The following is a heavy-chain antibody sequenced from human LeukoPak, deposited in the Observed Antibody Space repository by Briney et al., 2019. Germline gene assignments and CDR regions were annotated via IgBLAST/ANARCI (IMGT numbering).Heavy chain of an antibody. Sequence: ASVKVSCEASGYTFTSYGISWVRQAPGQGLEWMGWISAYNGNTNYAQKLQGRVTMTTDTSTSTAYMELRSLRSDDTAVYYCARASFYDSSGYYYYYGMDVWGQGTTVTVSS. CDR2: ISAYNGNT. V-gene: IGHV1-18*01. J-gene: IGHJ6*02. D-gene: IGHD3-22*01. CDR3: ARASFYDSSGYYYYYGMDV. CDR1: GYTFTSYG.